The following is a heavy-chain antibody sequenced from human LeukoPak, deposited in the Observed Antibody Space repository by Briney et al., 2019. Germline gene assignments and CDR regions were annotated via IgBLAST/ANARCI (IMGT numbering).Heavy chain of an antibody. Sequence: DPSETLSLTCGVPGGSITTTNWWTWVRQPPGKGLEWIGEVHLYGRTNYNPSLESRLTISVDLSENHISLRLTSVTAADTAVYYCAREGGFYRPLDYSGQGTLVTVSS. CDR3: AREGGFYRPLDY. V-gene: IGHV4-4*02. D-gene: IGHD3-3*01. CDR1: GGSITTTNW. J-gene: IGHJ4*02. CDR2: VHLYGRT.